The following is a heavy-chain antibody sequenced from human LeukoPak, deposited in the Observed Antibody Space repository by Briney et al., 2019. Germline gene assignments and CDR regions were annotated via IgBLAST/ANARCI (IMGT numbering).Heavy chain of an antibody. Sequence: SETLSLTCTVSGDSISSYYWSWIRQPPGKGLEWIGYIYHSGSTYYNPSLKSRVTISVDRSKNQFSLKLSSVTAADTAVYYCARYGSPGSGSYAVFDYWGQGTLVTVSS. J-gene: IGHJ4*02. CDR1: GDSISSYY. D-gene: IGHD3-10*01. CDR2: IYHSGST. CDR3: ARYGSPGSGSYAVFDY. V-gene: IGHV4-59*12.